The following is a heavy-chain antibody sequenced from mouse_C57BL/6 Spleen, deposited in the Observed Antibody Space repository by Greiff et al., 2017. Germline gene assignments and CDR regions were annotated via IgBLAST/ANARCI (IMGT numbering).Heavy chain of an antibody. Sequence: QVQLQQPGPELVKPGASVKLSCKASGYTFTSYDINWVKQRPGQGLEWIGWIYPSDGSTNYNEKFKGKATLTVDTSSSTAYMELHSLTSEDSAVYYCARKGVNTGFLDDWGKGTTLTVSS. CDR2: IYPSDGST. CDR3: ARKGVNTGFLDD. CDR1: GYTFTSYD. J-gene: IGHJ2*01. V-gene: IGHV1-85*01. D-gene: IGHD2-3*01.